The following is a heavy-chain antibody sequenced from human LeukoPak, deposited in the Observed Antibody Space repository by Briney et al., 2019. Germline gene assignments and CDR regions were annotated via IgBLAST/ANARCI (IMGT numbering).Heavy chain of an antibody. V-gene: IGHV4-39*02. D-gene: IGHD3-10*01. CDR2: IYYSGST. J-gene: IGHJ4*02. CDR3: ARDSGDRLPFDY. Sequence: SETLSLTCTVSGGSISSSSYFWGWIRQPPGKGLEWIGNIYYSGSTYYNPSLKSRVTISVDTSKNQFSLRLTSVTAADTAVYYCARDSGDRLPFDYWGQGTLVTVSS. CDR1: GGSISSSSYF.